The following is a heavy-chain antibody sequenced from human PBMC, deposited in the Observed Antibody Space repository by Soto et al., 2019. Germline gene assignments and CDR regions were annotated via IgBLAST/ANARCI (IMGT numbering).Heavy chain of an antibody. CDR3: AREGYYSGSGTYSPPRYYGMDV. D-gene: IGHD3-10*01. CDR1: GYTFSNYG. V-gene: IGHV1-18*01. Sequence: QVQLVQSGAEVRKPGASVKVSCKASGYTFSNYGLSWVRQAPGQGLEWMGWISDYNGNTHYAQKFQGRLIMTTDTSTRIAYVELRSLTSDDTAVYFCAREGYYSGSGTYSPPRYYGMDVWGQGTTVTVSS. J-gene: IGHJ6*02. CDR2: ISDYNGNT.